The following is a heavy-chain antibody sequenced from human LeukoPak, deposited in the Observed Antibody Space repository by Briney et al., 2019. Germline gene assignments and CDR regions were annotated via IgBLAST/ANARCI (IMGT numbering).Heavy chain of an antibody. D-gene: IGHD3-3*01. CDR2: ISGSGGST. V-gene: IGHV3-23*01. CDR1: GFTFSSYA. J-gene: IGHJ4*02. Sequence: GGPLRLSCAASGFTFSSYAMSWVRQAPGKGLEWVSAISGSGGSTYYADSVKGRFTISRDNSKNTLYLQMNSLRAEDTAVYYCAREVSDFWSGYYLDYWGQGTLVTVSS. CDR3: AREVSDFWSGYYLDY.